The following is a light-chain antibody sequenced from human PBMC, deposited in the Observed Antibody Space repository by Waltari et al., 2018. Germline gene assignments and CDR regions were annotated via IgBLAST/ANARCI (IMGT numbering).Light chain of an antibody. CDR2: GAS. J-gene: IGKJ5*01. Sequence: EIVMTQSRATLSVSPGERATVSCRASQSLSDNFAWYQQKPGQAPRLLIYGASTRATGIPARFSGSGSGTDFTLTISSLQSEDFAIYYCQQYNTWPPITFGQGTRVEIK. CDR3: QQYNTWPPIT. V-gene: IGKV3-15*01. CDR1: QSLSDN.